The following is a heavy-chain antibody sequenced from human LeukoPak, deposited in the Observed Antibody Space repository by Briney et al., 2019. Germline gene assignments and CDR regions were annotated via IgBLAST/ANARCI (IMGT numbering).Heavy chain of an antibody. CDR3: ASLSSTYAFDI. V-gene: IGHV4-34*01. D-gene: IGHD2-2*01. CDR2: INHSGST. J-gene: IGHJ3*02. Sequence: TPSETLSLTCAVYGGSFSGYYWSWIRQPPGKGLEWIGEINHSGSTNYNPSLKSRVTISVDRSKNQFSLKLTSVTAADTAVYYCASLSSTYAFDIWGQGTMVTVSS. CDR1: GGSFSGYY.